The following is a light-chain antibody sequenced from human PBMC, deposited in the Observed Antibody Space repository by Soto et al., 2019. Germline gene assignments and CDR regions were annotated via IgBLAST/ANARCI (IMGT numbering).Light chain of an antibody. J-gene: IGKJ1*01. V-gene: IGKV3-20*01. CDR2: AAS. CDR3: QQYGSSTWT. Sequence: EIVLTQSPATLSLSPGERVTLSCRASQSVSNYLAWYQQKPGQAPRLLVSAASNRATGIPDRFSGSGSGTDFTLTISRLEPEDFAVYYCQQYGSSTWTFGQGTKVDI. CDR1: QSVSNY.